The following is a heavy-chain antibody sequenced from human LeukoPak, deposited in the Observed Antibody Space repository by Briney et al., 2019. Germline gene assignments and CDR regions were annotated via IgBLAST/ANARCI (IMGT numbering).Heavy chain of an antibody. V-gene: IGHV4-38-2*02. CDR1: GSSIISGHY. CDR3: ARDIVPGHFDY. Sequence: SGPLSLPCAVSGSSIISGHYWGWVRQPPGKGMEWLGSIGHSGTTYYNPSLKSRVSISVDMSKNQFSLNLSSVTAADTAVYYCARDIVPGHFDYWGQGTLVTVSS. D-gene: IGHD3-16*02. CDR2: IGHSGTT. J-gene: IGHJ4*02.